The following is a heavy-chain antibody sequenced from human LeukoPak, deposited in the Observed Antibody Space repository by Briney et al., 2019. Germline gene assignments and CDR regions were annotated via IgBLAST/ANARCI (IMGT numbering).Heavy chain of an antibody. J-gene: IGHJ4*02. Sequence: PGGSLRLSCAASGFTFNRFNMIWVRQAPGKGLEWISYIKSSGDSIYYAASARGRFTISRDNVKNLLYLQMNSLRAEDTAVYYCAKGGDYGDYQGNWGQGTLVTVSS. CDR2: IKSSGDSI. CDR3: AKGGDYGDYQGN. CDR1: GFTFNRFN. V-gene: IGHV3-48*01. D-gene: IGHD4-17*01.